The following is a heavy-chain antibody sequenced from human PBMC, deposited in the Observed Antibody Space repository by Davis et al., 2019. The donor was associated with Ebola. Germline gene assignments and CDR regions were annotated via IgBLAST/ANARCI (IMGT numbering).Heavy chain of an antibody. V-gene: IGHV4-34*01. CDR1: GGSFSGYY. CDR3: ARGRRRYSGYYSYYYYGMDV. Sequence: MPSETLSLTCAVYGGSFSGYYWSWIRQPPGKELEWIGEINHSGSTNYNPSLKSRVTISVDTSKNQFSLKLSSVTAADTAVYYCARGRRRYSGYYSYYYYGMDVWGQGTTVTVSS. D-gene: IGHD5-12*01. J-gene: IGHJ6*02. CDR2: INHSGST.